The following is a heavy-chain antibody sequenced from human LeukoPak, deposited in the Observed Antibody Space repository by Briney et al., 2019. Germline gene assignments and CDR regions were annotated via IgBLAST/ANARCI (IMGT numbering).Heavy chain of an antibody. D-gene: IGHD6-19*01. CDR1: KFTFSTFS. Sequence: GGSLRLSCAASKFTFSTFSMSWVRQAPGKGLEWVSSISGSGGYTYYADSVKGRFTISRDNSKNTLYLQMNSLRAEDTAVYYCAKRSIAVAGRNFDYWGQGTLVTVSS. CDR3: AKRSIAVAGRNFDY. CDR2: ISGSGGYT. J-gene: IGHJ4*02. V-gene: IGHV3-23*01.